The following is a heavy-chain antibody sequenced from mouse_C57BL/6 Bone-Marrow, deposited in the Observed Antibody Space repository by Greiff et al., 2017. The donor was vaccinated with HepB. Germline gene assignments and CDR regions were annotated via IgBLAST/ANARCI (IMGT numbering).Heavy chain of an antibody. Sequence: QVQLQQPGAELVKPGASVKMSCKASGYTFTSYWITWVKQRPGQGLEWIGDIDPGSGSTNYNEKFKSKATLTVDTSSSTAYMQLSSLTSEDSAVYYCARYSFITTVDYFDYWGQGTTLTVSS. CDR2: IDPGSGST. J-gene: IGHJ2*01. V-gene: IGHV1-55*01. CDR3: ARYSFITTVDYFDY. CDR1: GYTFTSYW. D-gene: IGHD1-1*01.